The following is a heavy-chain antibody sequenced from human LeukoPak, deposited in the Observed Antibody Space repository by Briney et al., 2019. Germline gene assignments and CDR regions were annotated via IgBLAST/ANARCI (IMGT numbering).Heavy chain of an antibody. CDR1: GFTFSSYS. CDR2: ISSSSSYI. V-gene: IGHV3-21*01. D-gene: IGHD3-22*01. J-gene: IGHJ4*02. Sequence: NPGGSLRLSCAASGFTFSSYSMNWVRQAPGKGLEWVSSISSSSSYIYYADSVKGRFTISRDNAENSLYLQMNSLRAEDTAVYYCARYSPNYYDSSGLDYWGQGTLVTVSS. CDR3: ARYSPNYYDSSGLDY.